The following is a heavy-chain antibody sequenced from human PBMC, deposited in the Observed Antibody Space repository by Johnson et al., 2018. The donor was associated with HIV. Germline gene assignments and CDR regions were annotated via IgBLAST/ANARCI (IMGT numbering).Heavy chain of an antibody. Sequence: QVQLVESGGGVVQPGRSLRLSCAASGFTFRNYGMHWVRQAPGKGLEWVAVISYAGRDAYYADSVKGRFTSSRDNSKNTLYLQMNSLRPEDSAVYYCATLWFGEVSVYDAFDIWGQGTMVTVSS. D-gene: IGHD3-10*01. V-gene: IGHV3-30*19. J-gene: IGHJ3*02. CDR1: GFTFRNYG. CDR3: ATLWFGEVSVYDAFDI. CDR2: ISYAGRDA.